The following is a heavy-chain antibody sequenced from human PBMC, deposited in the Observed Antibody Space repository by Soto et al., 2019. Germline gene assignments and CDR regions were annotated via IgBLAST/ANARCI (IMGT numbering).Heavy chain of an antibody. J-gene: IGHJ4*02. CDR3: AADRRGGSGSYAEDY. CDR2: IVVGSGNT. D-gene: IGHD1-26*01. CDR1: GFTFTSSA. V-gene: IGHV1-58*01. Sequence: QMQLVQSGPEVKKPGTSVKVSCKASGFTFTSSAVQWVRQARGQRLEWMGWIVVGSGNTNYAQKFQERVTITRDMSTCTAYMELSSLRSEDTAVYYCAADRRGGSGSYAEDYWGQGTLVAVSS.